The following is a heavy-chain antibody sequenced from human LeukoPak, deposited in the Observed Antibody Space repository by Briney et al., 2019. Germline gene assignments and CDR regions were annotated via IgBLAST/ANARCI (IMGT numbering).Heavy chain of an antibody. V-gene: IGHV1-18*01. J-gene: IGHJ4*02. CDR2: ISVYNGNT. CDR3: ARDRREAAAGKRFDY. D-gene: IGHD6-13*01. Sequence: ASVKVSCKASGYTXTNYGFSWVRQAPGQGLEWMGWISVYNGNTNYAQKLQGRVTMTTDTSTSTAYMELRSLKSDDTAVYYCARDRREAAAGKRFDYWGQGTLVTVSS. CDR1: GYTXTNYG.